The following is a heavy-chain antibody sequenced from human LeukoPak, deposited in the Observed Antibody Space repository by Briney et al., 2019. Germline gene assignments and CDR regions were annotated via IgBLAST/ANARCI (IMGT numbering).Heavy chain of an antibody. V-gene: IGHV4-34*01. CDR3: ASTRRAVAGPKSIDC. J-gene: IGHJ4*02. CDR2: INHSGST. Sequence: SETLSLTCAVYGGSFSGYYWSWIRQPPGKGLEWIGEINHSGSTNYNPSLKSRVTISVDTSKNQFSLKLSSVTAADTAVYYCASTRRAVAGPKSIDCWGQGTLVTVSS. CDR1: GGSFSGYY. D-gene: IGHD6-19*01.